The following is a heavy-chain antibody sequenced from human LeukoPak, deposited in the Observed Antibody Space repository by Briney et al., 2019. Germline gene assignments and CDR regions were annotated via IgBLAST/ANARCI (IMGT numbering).Heavy chain of an antibody. V-gene: IGHV3-21*01. CDR3: ARVGERRPGTSESFFPAHFDS. Sequence: PGGSLLLSRAASGFTFDSYTMTWVRQAPGKGLEWVSSISGRSGYIYYADSMKGRFTISRDNAKSSLYLQMNSLGPEDTATYYCARVGERRPGTSESFFPAHFDSWGQGTLVIVSS. CDR2: ISGRSGYI. D-gene: IGHD3-10*01. J-gene: IGHJ4*02. CDR1: GFTFDSYT.